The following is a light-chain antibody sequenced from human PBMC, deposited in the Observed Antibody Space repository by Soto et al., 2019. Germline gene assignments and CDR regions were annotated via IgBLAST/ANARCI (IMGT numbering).Light chain of an antibody. CDR1: SSDVGGYKF. Sequence: QSALTQPPSASGSPGQSVTISCAGTSSDVGGYKFVSWYQRLPGKAPKLIIYDVTRRPPGVPDRFSGSKSGNTASLTVSGLHAADEGDYYCSAYAGSNSLIFGGGTKLTVL. CDR3: SAYAGSNSLI. V-gene: IGLV2-8*01. J-gene: IGLJ2*01. CDR2: DVT.